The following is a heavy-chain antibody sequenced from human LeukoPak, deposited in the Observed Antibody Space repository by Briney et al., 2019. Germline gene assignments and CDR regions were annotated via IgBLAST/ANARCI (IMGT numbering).Heavy chain of an antibody. CDR2: ISGSGGST. D-gene: IGHD6-19*01. CDR3: ARGHSGWYDY. V-gene: IGHV3-23*01. J-gene: IGHJ4*02. Sequence: PGGSLRLSCAATGFIFSNYAMNWVRQAPGEGREWVSAISGSGGSTYYADSVKGRFTISRDNSKNTLYLQMNSLRAEDTAVYYCARGHSGWYDYWGQGTLVTVSS. CDR1: GFIFSNYA.